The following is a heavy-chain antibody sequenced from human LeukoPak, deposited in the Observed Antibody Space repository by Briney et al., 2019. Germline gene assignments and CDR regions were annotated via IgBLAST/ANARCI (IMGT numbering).Heavy chain of an antibody. J-gene: IGHJ4*02. CDR2: IKPDGSEK. V-gene: IGHV3-7*01. CDR3: ARYGAYDFAY. Sequence: GGSLRLSCAASGFTFSSHWMSWVRQAPGKGLEWVAIIKPDGSEKAYVDSVKGRFTISRDNAKSSLYLQMNSLRAEDTAVYYCARYGAYDFAYWGQGTLVTVSS. D-gene: IGHD3-3*01. CDR1: GFTFSSHW.